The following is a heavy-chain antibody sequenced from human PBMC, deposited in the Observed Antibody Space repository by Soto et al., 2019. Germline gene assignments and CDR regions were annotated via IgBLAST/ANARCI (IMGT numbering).Heavy chain of an antibody. J-gene: IGHJ6*02. CDR1: GGTFSSYA. CDR2: IIPIFGTA. CDR3: ARSQGGSSSLDIYYSYYYGMDV. V-gene: IGHV1-69*01. Sequence: QVQLVQSGAEVKKPGSSVKVSCKAPGGTFSSYAISWVRQAPGQGLEWMGGIIPIFGTANYAQTFQGRVTITADESTSTGYMELSSLRSEDTAVYYCARSQGGSSSLDIYYSYYYGMDVWGQGTTVTVSS. D-gene: IGHD2-15*01.